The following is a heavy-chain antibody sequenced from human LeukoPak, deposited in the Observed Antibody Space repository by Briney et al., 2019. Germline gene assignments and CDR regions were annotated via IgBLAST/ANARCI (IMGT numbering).Heavy chain of an antibody. CDR3: ARGPSIQLWFDY. CDR1: GGTFSSYA. CDR2: IIPIFGTA. Sequence: SVKVSCKASGGTFSSYAISWVRQAPGQGLEWMGGIIPIFGTANYAQKSQGRVTITTDESTSTAYMELSSLRSEDTAVYYCARGPSIQLWFDYWGQGTLVTVSS. J-gene: IGHJ4*02. D-gene: IGHD5-18*01. V-gene: IGHV1-69*05.